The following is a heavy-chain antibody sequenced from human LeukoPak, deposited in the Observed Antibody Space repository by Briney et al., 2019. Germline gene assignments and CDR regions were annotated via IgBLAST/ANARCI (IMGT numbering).Heavy chain of an antibody. V-gene: IGHV3-7*03. CDR2: VNRDGSET. J-gene: IGHJ6*02. CDR1: GGSISSSTYS. CDR3: ARNNGMDV. Sequence: ETLSLTCTVSGGSISSSTYSWTWVRQVPGRGPEWVANVNRDGSETYYLDSVKGRFTISKDNAKNSLYLQMNSLRAKDTALYHCARNNGMDVWGQGTTVIVSS.